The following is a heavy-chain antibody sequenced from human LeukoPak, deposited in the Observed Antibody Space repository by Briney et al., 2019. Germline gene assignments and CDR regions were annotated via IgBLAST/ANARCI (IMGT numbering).Heavy chain of an antibody. J-gene: IGHJ6*02. D-gene: IGHD3-22*01. V-gene: IGHV1-2*04. CDR1: GYTFTNYY. CDR2: INLGSGGT. CDR3: ARDYYESNDTPRGYYYYYYGMDV. Sequence: ASVKVSCKASGYTFTNYYMHRVRQAPGQGLEWMGWINLGSGGTNYAQKFQGWVTMTRDTSSSTAYMELSRLRSDDTAVYYCARDYYESNDTPRGYYYYYYGMDVWGQGTTVTVSS.